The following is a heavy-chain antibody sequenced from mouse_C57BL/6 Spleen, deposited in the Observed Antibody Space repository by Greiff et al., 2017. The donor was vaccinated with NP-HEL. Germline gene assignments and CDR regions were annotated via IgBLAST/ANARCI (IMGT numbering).Heavy chain of an antibody. V-gene: IGHV5-17*01. D-gene: IGHD4-1*01. CDR3: ARGSKLGPYYFDY. J-gene: IGHJ2*01. Sequence: DVMLVESGGGLVKPGGSLKLSCAASGFTFSDYGMHWVRQAPEKGLEWVAYISSGCSTIYYADTVKGRFTISRDNAKNTLFLQMTSLRSEDTAMYYCARGSKLGPYYFDYWGQGTTLTVSS. CDR2: ISSGCSTI. CDR1: GFTFSDYG.